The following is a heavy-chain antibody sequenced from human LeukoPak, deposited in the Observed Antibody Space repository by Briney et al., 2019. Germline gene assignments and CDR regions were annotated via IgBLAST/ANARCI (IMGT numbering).Heavy chain of an antibody. V-gene: IGHV1-69*13. D-gene: IGHD2-2*01. Sequence: SVKVSCKASGGTLSSYAISWVRQAPGQGLEWMGGIIPIFGTANYAQKFQGRVTITADESTSTAYMELSSLRSEDTAVYYCARDKRYCSSTSCYYLDYWGQGTLVTVSS. CDR1: GGTLSSYA. CDR2: IIPIFGTA. J-gene: IGHJ4*02. CDR3: ARDKRYCSSTSCYYLDY.